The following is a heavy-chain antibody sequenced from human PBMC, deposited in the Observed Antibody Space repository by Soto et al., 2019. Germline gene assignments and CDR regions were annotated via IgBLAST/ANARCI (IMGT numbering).Heavy chain of an antibody. D-gene: IGHD6-6*01. V-gene: IGHV1-18*04. Sequence: VPLVQSGAEVKKPGASVKVSCQASGYTFTSYGIAWVRQAPGQDLEWMGWISAYNGDTNYAQRLQGRVTMTTDTSTSTEYTELKSLKSDDTAVYYCARDHEYSTPGLYWFAPWGQGTLVTVSA. J-gene: IGHJ5*02. CDR3: ARDHEYSTPGLYWFAP. CDR1: GYTFTSYG. CDR2: ISAYNGDT.